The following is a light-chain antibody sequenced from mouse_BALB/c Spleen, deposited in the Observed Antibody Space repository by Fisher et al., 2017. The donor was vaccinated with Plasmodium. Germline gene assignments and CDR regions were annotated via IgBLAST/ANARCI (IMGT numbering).Light chain of an antibody. CDR1: QSLLDSDGKTY. V-gene: IGKV1-135*01. Sequence: DIVLTQTPLTLSVTIGQPASISCKSSQSLLDSDGKTYLNWLLQRPGQSPKRLISLVSELDSGVPDRFTGSGSVTDFTPSINSVETEDFGMYFCQQSNSWPLTFGAGTKLELK. J-gene: IGKJ5*01. CDR3: QQSNSWPLT. CDR2: LVS.